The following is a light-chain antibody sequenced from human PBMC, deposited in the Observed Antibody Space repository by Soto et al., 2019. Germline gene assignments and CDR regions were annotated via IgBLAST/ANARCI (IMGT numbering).Light chain of an antibody. V-gene: IGLV1-44*01. CDR3: EAWDDSLNGFYV. J-gene: IGLJ1*01. Sequence: QSVLTQPPSASGTPGQRVTISCSGGSSNIGTNSVNWYQQLPGRAPKLLIYNKDLRPSGVPDRFSGSKSGPSASLAISGLQSEDEADYYCEAWDDSLNGFYVFGIGTKVTVL. CDR1: SSNIGTNS. CDR2: NKD.